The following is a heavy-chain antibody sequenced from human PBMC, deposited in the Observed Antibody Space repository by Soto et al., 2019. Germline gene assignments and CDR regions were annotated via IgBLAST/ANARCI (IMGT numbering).Heavy chain of an antibody. CDR1: GGSITDYS. V-gene: IGHV4-4*07. CDR2: IFSSGST. CDR3: ARDQGVVVTADNWFDP. J-gene: IGHJ5*02. Sequence: SETLSLTCTVSGGSITDYSWVWIRQPAGKGLEWIGRIFSSGSTNYNPSLKGRITMSLDTSKSQFSLKLNSATATDTAVYFCARDQGVVVTADNWFDPWGQGILVTVSS. D-gene: IGHD2-21*02.